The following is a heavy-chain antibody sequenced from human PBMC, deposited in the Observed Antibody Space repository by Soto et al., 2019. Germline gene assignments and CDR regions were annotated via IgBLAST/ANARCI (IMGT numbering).Heavy chain of an antibody. CDR1: GFSFDDFA. V-gene: IGHV3-9*01. J-gene: IGHJ4*02. CDR3: AKDRATSGTYQAVDY. CDR2: ISWNSGSI. Sequence: GGSLRLSCAASGFSFDDFAMHWVRQVPGKGLEWVSGISWNSGSIGYADSVKGRFTISRDNAKNSLYLHMNSLGAEDTALYYCAKDRATSGTYQAVDYWGQGTLVTVSS. D-gene: IGHD1-26*01.